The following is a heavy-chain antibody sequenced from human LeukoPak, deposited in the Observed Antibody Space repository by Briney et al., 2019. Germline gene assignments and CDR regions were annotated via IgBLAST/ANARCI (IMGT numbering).Heavy chain of an antibody. V-gene: IGHV4-4*07. CDR1: GGSINSYY. CDR2: IYTTGST. J-gene: IGHJ4*02. CDR3: ARAGYTISYYSLDY. D-gene: IGHD1-26*01. Sequence: SETLSLTCTVSGGSINSYYWGWIRQPAGKALEWIGRIYTTGSTNYNPSLKSRVTISVDTSKNQFSLKLTSVTAADTGMYYCARAGYTISYYSLDYWGQGALVTVSS.